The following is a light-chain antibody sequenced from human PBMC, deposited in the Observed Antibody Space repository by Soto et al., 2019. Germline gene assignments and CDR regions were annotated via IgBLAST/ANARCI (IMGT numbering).Light chain of an antibody. J-gene: IGKJ1*01. CDR1: QSVSSSY. CDR3: QQYGSSST. Sequence: EIVLTHSPGTLSLSPGERATLSCRASQSVSSSYLAWYQQKPGQAPRLLIYGASSRATGIPDRFSGSGSGTDFTLTISRLEPEDFAVYYCQQYGSSSTIGQGTKVDIK. CDR2: GAS. V-gene: IGKV3-20*01.